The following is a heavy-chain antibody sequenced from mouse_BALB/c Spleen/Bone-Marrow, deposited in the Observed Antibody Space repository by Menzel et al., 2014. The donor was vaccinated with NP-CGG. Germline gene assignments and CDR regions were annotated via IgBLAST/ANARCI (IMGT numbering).Heavy chain of an antibody. J-gene: IGHJ3*01. Sequence: QVQLQQSGAELAEPGASVKMSCKASGYTFTTFWMHWVKQRPGQSLEWIGYINPTTSYTEYSQKFKDKATLTADKSSSTAYMQLSSLTSEDSAVYYCANGNSFAYWGQGTLVTVSA. V-gene: IGHV1-7*01. D-gene: IGHD2-1*01. CDR2: INPTTSYT. CDR1: GYTFTTFW. CDR3: ANGNSFAY.